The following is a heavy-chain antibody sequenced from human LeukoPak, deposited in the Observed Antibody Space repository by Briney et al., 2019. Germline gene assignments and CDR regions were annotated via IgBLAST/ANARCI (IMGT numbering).Heavy chain of an antibody. CDR2: INTDTRGT. J-gene: IGHJ4*02. CDR1: GFTFSNYA. CDR3: ARAGAYHFDN. V-gene: IGHV3-74*01. D-gene: IGHD3-16*01. Sequence: GGSLRLSCAASGFTFSNYAMSWVRQAPGKGLVWVSIINTDTRGTYYADSVKGRFTISRDNAKNTLYLQMNSLRAEDTAVYYCARAGAYHFDNWGQGTLVTVSS.